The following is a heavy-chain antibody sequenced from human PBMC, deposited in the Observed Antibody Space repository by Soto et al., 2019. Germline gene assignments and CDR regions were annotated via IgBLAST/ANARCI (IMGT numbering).Heavy chain of an antibody. J-gene: IGHJ4*02. D-gene: IGHD1-26*01. Sequence: EVPLVESGGGLVQPGGSLRLSCAASGFTFSSYAMHWVRQAPGKGLEYVSAISSNGGSTYYANSVKGRFTISRDNSKNTLYLQMGSLRAEDMAVYYCARGSFLNGNVGYFDYWGQGTLVTVSS. CDR1: GFTFSSYA. CDR3: ARGSFLNGNVGYFDY. V-gene: IGHV3-64*01. CDR2: ISSNGGST.